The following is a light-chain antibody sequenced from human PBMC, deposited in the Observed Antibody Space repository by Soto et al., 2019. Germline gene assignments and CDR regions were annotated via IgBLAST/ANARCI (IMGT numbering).Light chain of an antibody. J-gene: IGKJ3*01. CDR2: GAS. Sequence: DIQMTQSPPSLSASVGDRVTITCRASQDISNSLVWYQQKPGEAPKLMIYGASILQSGVPSRFSGSGSGTDFTLTISSLQPEDVATYYCLRNNRFPFTFGPGTKVQIK. V-gene: IGKV1-27*01. CDR3: LRNNRFPFT. CDR1: QDISNS.